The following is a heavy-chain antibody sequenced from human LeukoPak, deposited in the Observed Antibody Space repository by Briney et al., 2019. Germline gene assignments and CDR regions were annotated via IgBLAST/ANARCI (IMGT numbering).Heavy chain of an antibody. CDR1: GFTFSDYY. CDR3: ARDVAAAGTLDY. CDR2: ISSSSSYT. J-gene: IGHJ4*02. D-gene: IGHD6-13*01. V-gene: IGHV3-11*06. Sequence: PGGSLRLSCAASGFTFSDYYMSWIRQAPGKGLEWVSYISSSSSYTNYADSVKGRFTISRDNAKNSLYLQINSLRAEDTAVYYCARDVAAAGTLDYWGQGTLVTVSS.